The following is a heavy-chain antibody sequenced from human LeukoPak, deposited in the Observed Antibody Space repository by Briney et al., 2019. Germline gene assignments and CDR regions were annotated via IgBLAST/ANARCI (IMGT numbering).Heavy chain of an antibody. D-gene: IGHD3-10*01. Sequence: VGALRLSCAASGVTFRNYWMRWVRQAPGKGLGWVSSIQGDGRRTNYADAVTARFTISRDNAANTLYFQMNSLRAEDTAVYFCARAPSGTSYEYWGQGTLVTV. CDR3: ARAPSGTSYEY. J-gene: IGHJ4*02. CDR2: IQGDGRRT. CDR1: GVTFRNYW. V-gene: IGHV3-74*01.